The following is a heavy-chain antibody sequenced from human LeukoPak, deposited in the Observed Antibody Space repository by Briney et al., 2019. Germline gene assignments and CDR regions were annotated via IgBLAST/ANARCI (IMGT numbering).Heavy chain of an antibody. Sequence: GESLKISCKGSGYSFTSYWIGWVRQMPGKGLEWMGIIYPGDSDTRNSPSCQGQATISAAKSSSTAYLQWSGLKASDTAMYYCARRGEYYDFWSGYYLMGNWFDPWGQGTLVTVSS. D-gene: IGHD3-3*01. J-gene: IGHJ5*02. CDR3: ARRGEYYDFWSGYYLMGNWFDP. V-gene: IGHV5-51*01. CDR1: GYSFTSYW. CDR2: IYPGDSDT.